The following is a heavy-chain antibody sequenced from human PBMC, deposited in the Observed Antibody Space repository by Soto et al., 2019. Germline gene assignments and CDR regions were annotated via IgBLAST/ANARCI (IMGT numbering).Heavy chain of an antibody. D-gene: IGHD5-18*01. CDR2: IIPIFGTA. J-gene: IGHJ4*02. V-gene: IGHV1-69*01. CDR3: ARDIPRGYSYGYPAGDY. Sequence: QVQLVQSGAEVKKPGSSVKVSCKASGGTFSSYAISWVRQAPGQGLEWMGGIIPIFGTANYAQKFQGRVTITADESTSTAYMERSSLRSEDTAVYYCARDIPRGYSYGYPAGDYWGQGTLVTVSS. CDR1: GGTFSSYA.